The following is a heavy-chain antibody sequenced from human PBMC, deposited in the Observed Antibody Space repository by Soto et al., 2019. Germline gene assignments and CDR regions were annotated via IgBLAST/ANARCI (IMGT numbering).Heavy chain of an antibody. CDR1: GGSISSSSYY. D-gene: IGHD2-2*01. CDR3: ARLIVVVPATIR. V-gene: IGHV4-39*01. Sequence: PSETLSLTCTVSGGSISSSSYYWGWIRQPPGKGLEWIGSIYYSGSTYYNPSLKSRVTISVDTSKNQFSLKLSSVTAADTAVYYCARLIVVVPATIRWGQGTMVTVSS. CDR2: IYYSGST. J-gene: IGHJ3*01.